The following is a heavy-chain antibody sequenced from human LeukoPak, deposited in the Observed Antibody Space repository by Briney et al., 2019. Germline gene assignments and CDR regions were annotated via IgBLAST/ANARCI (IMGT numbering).Heavy chain of an antibody. V-gene: IGHV4-59*01. D-gene: IGHD5-24*01. J-gene: IGHJ6*02. CDR2: IYYSGST. CDR3: AREENYYYXMDV. Sequence: SETLSLTCTVSGGSISSYYWSWIRQPPGKGLEWIGYIYYSGSTNYNPSLKSRVTISVDTSKNQFSLKLSSVTAADTAVYYCAREENYYYXMDVWGQGTTVTVSS. CDR1: GGSISSYY.